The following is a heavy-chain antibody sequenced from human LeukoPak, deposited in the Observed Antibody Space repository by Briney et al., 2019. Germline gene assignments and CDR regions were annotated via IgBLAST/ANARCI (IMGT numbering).Heavy chain of an antibody. CDR1: GYSISSGYY. J-gene: IGHJ2*01. CDR3: ARESRGYWYFDL. CDR2: IYHSGST. Sequence: PSETLSLTCTVSGYSISSGYYWGWIRQPPGKGLEWIGSIYHSGSTYYNPSLKSRVTISVDTSKNQFSLKLSSVTAADTAVYYCARESRGYWYFDLWGRGTLVTVSS. V-gene: IGHV4-38-2*02. D-gene: IGHD3-10*01.